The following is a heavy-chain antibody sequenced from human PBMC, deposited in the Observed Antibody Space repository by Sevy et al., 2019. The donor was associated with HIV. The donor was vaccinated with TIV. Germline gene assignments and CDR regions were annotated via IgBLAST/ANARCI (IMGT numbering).Heavy chain of an antibody. Sequence: ASVKVSCKASGGTFSSYAISWVRQAPGQGLEWMGGIIPIFGTANYAQKFQGRVTITADESTSTAYMELSSLRSEDTAVYYCARDRGLTRNYDIVNRVDYYYYYGMDVWGQGTTVTVSS. CDR1: GGTFSSYA. D-gene: IGHD3-9*01. CDR2: IIPIFGTA. V-gene: IGHV1-69*13. CDR3: ARDRGLTRNYDIVNRVDYYYYYGMDV. J-gene: IGHJ6*02.